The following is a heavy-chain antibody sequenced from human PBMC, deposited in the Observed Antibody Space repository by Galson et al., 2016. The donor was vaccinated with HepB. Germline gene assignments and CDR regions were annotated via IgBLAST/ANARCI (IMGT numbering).Heavy chain of an antibody. CDR1: RYSFTSYH. D-gene: IGHD4-11*01. Sequence: SVKVSCKASRYSFTSYHMHWVRQAPGQRLEWMGMINPSSGITTYSENFQGRVTMTRDASTTTVYMELASLTSDDAAVYYCTSEGTPTVTSQTDGWSNWFDPWGQGTLVTVSS. CDR2: INPSSGIT. J-gene: IGHJ5*02. CDR3: TSEGTPTVTSQTDGWSNWFDP. V-gene: IGHV1-46*03.